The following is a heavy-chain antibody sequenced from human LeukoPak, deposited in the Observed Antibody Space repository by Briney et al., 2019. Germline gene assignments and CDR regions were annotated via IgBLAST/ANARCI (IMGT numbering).Heavy chain of an antibody. V-gene: IGHV1-2*02. CDR2: INPNSGGT. D-gene: IGHD2-21*02. Sequence: ASVKVSCKASGRTFTGYYMHWMRQAPGQGLEWMGWINPNSGGTNYAQKFQGRVTMTRDTSISTAYMELSRVRSDDTAVYYCARGVSYCGGDCSDYWGQGTLVTVSS. CDR1: GRTFTGYY. J-gene: IGHJ4*02. CDR3: ARGVSYCGGDCSDY.